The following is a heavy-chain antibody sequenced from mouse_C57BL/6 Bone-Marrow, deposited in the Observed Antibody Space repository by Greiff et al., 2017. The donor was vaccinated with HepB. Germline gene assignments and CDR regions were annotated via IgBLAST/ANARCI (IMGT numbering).Heavy chain of an antibody. CDR1: GYTFTDYY. CDR3: ARSWITTVVATRYFDV. D-gene: IGHD1-1*01. V-gene: IGHV1-26*01. J-gene: IGHJ1*03. Sequence: EVQLQQSGPELVKPGASVKISCKASGYTFTDYYMNWVKQSHGKSLEWIGDINPNNGGTSYNQKFKGKATLTVDKSSSTAYMELRSLTSEDSAVYYCARSWITTVVATRYFDVWGTGTTVTVSS. CDR2: INPNNGGT.